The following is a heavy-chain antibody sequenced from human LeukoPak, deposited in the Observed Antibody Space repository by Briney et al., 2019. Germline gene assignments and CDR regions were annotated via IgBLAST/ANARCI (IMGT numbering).Heavy chain of an antibody. CDR3: AGGYDYYDSCGYVY. V-gene: IGHV4-34*01. CDR2: IDDSGGT. J-gene: IGHJ4*02. D-gene: IGHD3-22*01. Sequence: PSGTLSLTCAVYGGSFSGYYWSWIRQPPGKGLEWIGEIDDSGGTNYNPSLKSRVTISVDTSKNKISLKLSSVTAADTAVYYCAGGYDYYDSCGYVYGGQGTRVSVSS. CDR1: GGSFSGYY.